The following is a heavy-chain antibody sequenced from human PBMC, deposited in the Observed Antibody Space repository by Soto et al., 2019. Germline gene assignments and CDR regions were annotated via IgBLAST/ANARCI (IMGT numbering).Heavy chain of an antibody. J-gene: IGHJ3*02. CDR2: IKQDGSEK. CDR3: ARVDYYGSGSYQGPPDAFDI. V-gene: IGHV3-7*01. CDR1: GFTFSSYW. D-gene: IGHD3-10*01. Sequence: PGGSLRLSCAASGFTFSSYWMSWVRQAPGKGLEWVANIKQDGSEKYYVDSVKGRFTISRDNAENSLYLQMNSLRAEDTAVYYFARVDYYGSGSYQGPPDAFDIWGQGTMVTVSS.